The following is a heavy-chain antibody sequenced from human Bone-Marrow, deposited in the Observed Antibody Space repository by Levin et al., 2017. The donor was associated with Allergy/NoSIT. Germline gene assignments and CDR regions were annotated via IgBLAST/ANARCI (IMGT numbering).Heavy chain of an antibody. V-gene: IGHV1-18*01. Sequence: GESLKISCXXXXNTLHRYSSSWVRQATGQGLEWMGWISAYNGNTNYAQKLQGRVTMTTDTSTSTAYMELRSLRSDDTAVYYCARIESQQLVPSYWGQGTLVTVSS. D-gene: IGHD6-13*01. CDR2: ISAYNGNT. CDR1: XNTLHRYS. J-gene: IGHJ4*02. CDR3: ARIESQQLVPSY.